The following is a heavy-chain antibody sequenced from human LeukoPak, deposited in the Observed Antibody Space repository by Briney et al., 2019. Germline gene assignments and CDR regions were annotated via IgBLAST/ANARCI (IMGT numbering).Heavy chain of an antibody. CDR1: GFIFSSSA. CDR3: VADCYGDCID. V-gene: IGHV1-58*01. CDR2: IVVGSGNT. Sequence: SVKVSCKASGFIFSSSAVQWVRQARGQRLEWIGWIVVGSGNTNYAQNFQERVTITRDMSTSTAYMELSSLRSEDTAVYYCVADCYGDCIDWGQGPLVRVSS. D-gene: IGHD4-17*01. J-gene: IGHJ4*02.